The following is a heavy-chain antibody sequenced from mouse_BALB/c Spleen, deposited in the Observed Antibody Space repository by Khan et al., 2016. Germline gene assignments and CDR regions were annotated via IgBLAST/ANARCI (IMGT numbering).Heavy chain of an antibody. CDR2: IDPANVNT. CDR3: TREGYYPY. Sequence: VQLQQSGAELVKPGASVKLSCTASGFNIKDTYMHWVKQRPEQGLEWIGRIDPANVNTKYDPKFQGKATITADTSSNTAYLQLSTLTTEDTATYYCTREGYYPYRGQSTTLTVSS. J-gene: IGHJ2*01. CDR1: GFNIKDTY. V-gene: IGHV14-3*02. D-gene: IGHD2-3*01.